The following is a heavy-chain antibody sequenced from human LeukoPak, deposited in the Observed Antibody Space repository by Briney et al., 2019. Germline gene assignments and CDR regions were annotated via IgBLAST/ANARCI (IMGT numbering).Heavy chain of an antibody. CDR2: ISGSGGST. Sequence: GGSLRLSCAASGFTFSRYAMTWVRQAPGKGLEWVSAISGSGGSTYYADSVKGRFTISRDNSKNTLYLQMNSLRAEDTAVYYCAKDRTFNYYDTSGNDAFDIWGQGTTVTVSS. CDR3: AKDRTFNYYDTSGNDAFDI. CDR1: GFTFSRYA. D-gene: IGHD3-22*01. V-gene: IGHV3-23*01. J-gene: IGHJ3*02.